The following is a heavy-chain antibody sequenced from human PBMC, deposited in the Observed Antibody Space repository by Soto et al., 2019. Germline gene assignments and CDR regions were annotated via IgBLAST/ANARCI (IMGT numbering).Heavy chain of an antibody. CDR1: GGTFSSYA. D-gene: IGHD5-12*01. Sequence: ASVKVSCKASGGTFSSYAIIWVRQAPGQGLEWMGGIIPIFGTANYAQKFQGRVTITADKSTSTAYMELSSLRSEDTAVYYCARGPGYSGYGGYFDYWGQGTLVTVSS. V-gene: IGHV1-69*06. J-gene: IGHJ4*02. CDR2: IIPIFGTA. CDR3: ARGPGYSGYGGYFDY.